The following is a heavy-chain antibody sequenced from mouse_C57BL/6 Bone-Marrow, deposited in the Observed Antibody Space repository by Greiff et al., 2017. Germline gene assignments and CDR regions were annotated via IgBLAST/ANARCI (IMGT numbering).Heavy chain of an antibody. D-gene: IGHD2-1*01. V-gene: IGHV1-26*01. J-gene: IGHJ2*01. CDR2: INPNNGGT. Sequence: EVQLQQSGPELVKPGASVKISCKASGYTFTDYYMNWVKQSHGKSLEWIGDINPNNGGTSYNQKFKGKAPLTVDKSSSTAYMELRSLTSEDSAVYYCAREPIYGNYNFDYWGQGTTLTVSS. CDR1: GYTFTDYY. CDR3: AREPIYGNYNFDY.